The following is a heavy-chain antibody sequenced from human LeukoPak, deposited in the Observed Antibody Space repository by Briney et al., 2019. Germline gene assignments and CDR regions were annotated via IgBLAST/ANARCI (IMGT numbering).Heavy chain of an antibody. Sequence: SETLSLTCTVSGGSISSYYWSWIRQPAGKGLEWIGRIYTSGSTNYNPSLKSRVTMSVDTSKNQFSLKLSSVTAADTAVYYCARGAAAGFTDWYFDFWGRGTLVTVSS. CDR3: ARGAAAGFTDWYFDF. D-gene: IGHD6-13*01. J-gene: IGHJ2*01. CDR2: IYTSGST. CDR1: GGSISSYY. V-gene: IGHV4-4*07.